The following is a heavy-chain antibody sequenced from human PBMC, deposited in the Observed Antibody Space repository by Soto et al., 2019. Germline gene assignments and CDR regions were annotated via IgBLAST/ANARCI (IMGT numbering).Heavy chain of an antibody. V-gene: IGHV3-48*02. CDR3: VRDHIWASDF. J-gene: IGHJ3*01. D-gene: IGHD2-21*01. Sequence: EVQLVESGGGLVQPGGSLRISCAASGFTFRDFALNWVRQAPGKGLEWISYISVTSGSIFYADSVKGRFTISRDDGRNLLYLQMNTLRDEDTAVYFCVRDHIWASDFWGRGTMVTVSS. CDR1: GFTFRDFA. CDR2: ISVTSGSI.